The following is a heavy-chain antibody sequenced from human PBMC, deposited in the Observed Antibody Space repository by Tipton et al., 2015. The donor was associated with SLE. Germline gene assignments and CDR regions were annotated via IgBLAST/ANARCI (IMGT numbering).Heavy chain of an antibody. CDR3: ARGALFSVTGLHRRYFDL. CDR1: GDSISRDY. J-gene: IGHJ2*01. Sequence: TPSLTCTVSGDSISRDYWSWIRQPPGGGLEWVAYIYSGGSTNFNPLLKSRLSISLDSAKSQVSLNLTSVTAADTAVYYCARGALFSVTGLHRRYFDLWGRGTLVIVSS. D-gene: IGHD2-21*02. V-gene: IGHV4-59*01. CDR2: IYSGGST.